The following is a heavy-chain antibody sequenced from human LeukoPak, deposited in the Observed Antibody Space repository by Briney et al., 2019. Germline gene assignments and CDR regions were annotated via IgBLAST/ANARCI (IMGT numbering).Heavy chain of an antibody. D-gene: IGHD4-17*01. CDR2: ISGSGGST. Sequence: GGSLRLSCAASGFTFSNYAMSWVRQAPGEGLDWVSGISGSGGSTYYADSVKGRFTISRDNSKNTLHLQMNSLRAEDTAVYYCAKQRTVTTEFDYWGQGTLVTVSS. CDR1: GFTFSNYA. CDR3: AKQRTVTTEFDY. J-gene: IGHJ4*02. V-gene: IGHV3-23*01.